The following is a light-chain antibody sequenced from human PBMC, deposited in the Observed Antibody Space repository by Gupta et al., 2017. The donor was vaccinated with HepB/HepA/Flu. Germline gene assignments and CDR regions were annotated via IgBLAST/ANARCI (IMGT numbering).Light chain of an antibody. V-gene: IGKV1-39*01. Sequence: DIQMTQSPSSLSASVGDRVTITCRASQSISSYLNWYQQKQGKAPKLLIYAASSLQSGVPSRFSGSGSGTDFTLTISSLQPEDFATYYCQQSYSTPLPFGGGTKVEIK. CDR1: QSISSY. CDR3: QQSYSTPLP. J-gene: IGKJ4*01. CDR2: AAS.